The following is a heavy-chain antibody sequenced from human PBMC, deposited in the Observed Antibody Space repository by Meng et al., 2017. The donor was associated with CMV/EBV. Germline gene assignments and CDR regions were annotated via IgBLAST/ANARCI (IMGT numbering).Heavy chain of an antibody. J-gene: IGHJ4*02. CDR1: GGTFSSYA. CDR2: IIPIFGTA. Sequence: CKASGGTFSSYAIRWVRQAPGQGLEWMGGIIPIFGTAHYAQKFQGRVTITTDESTSTDYMELSSLRSEDTAVYYCASGGPEWELLPDYWGQGTLVTVSS. CDR3: ASGGPEWELLPDY. V-gene: IGHV1-69*05. D-gene: IGHD1-26*01.